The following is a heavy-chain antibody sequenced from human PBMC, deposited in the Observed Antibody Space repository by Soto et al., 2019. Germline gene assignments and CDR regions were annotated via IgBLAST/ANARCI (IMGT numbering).Heavy chain of an antibody. J-gene: IGHJ6*02. CDR3: ARVRFGEWGYAMDV. Sequence: VPLVESGGGLVKPGGSLRLSCAASGLTFSDSYLNWIRHAPGKGLEWLAYISSTGSSIFYAGSVKGRFTISRDNAKNSLYLQMNSLRAEDTAMYYCARVRFGEWGYAMDVWGQGTTVTVSS. CDR1: GLTFSDSY. CDR2: ISSTGSSI. D-gene: IGHD3-10*01. V-gene: IGHV3-11*01.